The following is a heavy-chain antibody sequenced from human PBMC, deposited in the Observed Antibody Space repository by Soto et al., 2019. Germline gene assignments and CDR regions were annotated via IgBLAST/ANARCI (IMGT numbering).Heavy chain of an antibody. Sequence: GGSLRLSCAASGFTFSSYSMNWVRQAPGKGLEWVSSISSSSSYIYYADSVKGRFTISRDNSKNTLYLQMNSLRAEDTAVYYCAKQSPYGGSGSEYYFDYWGQGTLVTVSS. D-gene: IGHD3-10*01. J-gene: IGHJ4*02. CDR2: ISSSSSYI. CDR1: GFTFSSYS. V-gene: IGHV3-21*04. CDR3: AKQSPYGGSGSEYYFDY.